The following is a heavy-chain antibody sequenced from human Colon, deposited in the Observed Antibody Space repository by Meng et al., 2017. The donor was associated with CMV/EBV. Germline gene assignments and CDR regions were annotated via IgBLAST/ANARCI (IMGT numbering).Heavy chain of an antibody. D-gene: IGHD6-13*01. CDR1: GFTFSSYD. Sequence: GESLKISCAASGFTFSSYDMTWVRQAPGKGLEWIAYISSSGSTIFYADSVKGRFTISRDNAEKSLYLQMNSLRAEDTALYYCAKAPGYSSSPGYYYGMDVWGQGTTVTVSS. CDR2: ISSSGSTI. CDR3: AKAPGYSSSPGYYYGMDV. V-gene: IGHV3-48*03. J-gene: IGHJ6*02.